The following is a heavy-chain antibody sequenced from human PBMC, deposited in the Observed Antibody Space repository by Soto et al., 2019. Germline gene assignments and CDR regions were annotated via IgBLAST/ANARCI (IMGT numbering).Heavy chain of an antibody. Sequence: QVQLVQSGAEVKKPGASVKVSCKASGYTFTSYDITWVRQATGQGLEWMGWMNPNSGNTGYAQKFQGRVTMTRNTSISTANMELSILRSEDTAVYYCARGRELATIRSGWFDPWGQGTLVTVSS. CDR2: MNPNSGNT. CDR1: GYTFTSYD. CDR3: ARGRELATIRSGWFDP. V-gene: IGHV1-8*01. J-gene: IGHJ5*02. D-gene: IGHD5-12*01.